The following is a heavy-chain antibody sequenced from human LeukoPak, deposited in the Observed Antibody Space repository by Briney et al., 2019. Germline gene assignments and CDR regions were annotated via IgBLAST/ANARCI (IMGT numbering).Heavy chain of an antibody. CDR3: ARVSVFGEHYYYYMDV. V-gene: IGHV4-39*07. CDR1: GGSISSSSYY. J-gene: IGHJ6*03. Sequence: SETLSLTCTVSGGSISSSSYYWGWIRQPSGKGLEWIGSIYYSGSTYYNPSLKSRVTISVDASNNQFSLKLSSVTAADTAVYYCARVSVFGEHYYYYMDVWGKGTTVTVSS. CDR2: IYYSGST. D-gene: IGHD3-16*01.